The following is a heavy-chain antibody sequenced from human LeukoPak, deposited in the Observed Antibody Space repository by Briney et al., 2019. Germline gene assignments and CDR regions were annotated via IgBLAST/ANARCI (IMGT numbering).Heavy chain of an antibody. D-gene: IGHD3-10*01. CDR2: IYYTGSN. CDR1: GGSISLYY. V-gene: IGHV4-59*01. Sequence: SETLSLTCTVSGGSISLYYWSWIRRPPGKGLEWIGYIYYTGSNKYNPSLKNRITISVDTSNNQLSLKLSSVTAADTAVYYCARVGLGSGSSTGYYYYMDVWGKGTTVTVFS. CDR3: ARVGLGSGSSTGYYYYMDV. J-gene: IGHJ6*03.